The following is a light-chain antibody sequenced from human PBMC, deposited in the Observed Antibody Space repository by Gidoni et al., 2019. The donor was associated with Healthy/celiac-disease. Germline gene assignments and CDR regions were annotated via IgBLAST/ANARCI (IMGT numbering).Light chain of an antibody. CDR1: QSVSSY. Sequence: EIVFTPSPATLSLSPGERATLSCRASQSVSSYLAWYQQKPGQAPRLLIYDASNRATGIPARFSGSGSGTDFTLTISSLEPEDFAVYYCQQRSNRPITFGQGTRLEIK. CDR3: QQRSNRPIT. CDR2: DAS. J-gene: IGKJ5*01. V-gene: IGKV3-11*01.